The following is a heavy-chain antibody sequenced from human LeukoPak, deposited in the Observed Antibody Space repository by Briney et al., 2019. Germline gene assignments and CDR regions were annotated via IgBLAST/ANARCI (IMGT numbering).Heavy chain of an antibody. CDR3: AREGIAAAGTMNWFDP. CDR1: GGSISSYY. V-gene: IGHV4-59*01. D-gene: IGHD6-13*01. CDR2: IYYSGST. J-gene: IGHJ5*02. Sequence: PSETLSLTCTVSGGSISSYYWGWIRQPPGKGLEWIGYIYYSGSTNYNPSLKSRVTISVDTSKNQFSLKLSSVTAADTAVYYCAREGIAAAGTMNWFDPWGQGALVTVSS.